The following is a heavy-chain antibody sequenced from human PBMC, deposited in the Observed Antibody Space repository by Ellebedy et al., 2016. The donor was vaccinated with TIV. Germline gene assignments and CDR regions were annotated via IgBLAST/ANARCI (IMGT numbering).Heavy chain of an antibody. CDR2: IWYDGSTQ. CDR3: ARDRAGIEVAAYFDY. V-gene: IGHV3-33*08. D-gene: IGHD6-19*01. J-gene: IGHJ4*02. Sequence: GESLKISCEASGFAFNIYHMNWVRQAPGKGLEWVAVIWYDGSTQYSADSVKGRFTISRDNSKNTLFLQMNGLRAEDTAVYYCARDRAGIEVAAYFDYWGQGTLVTVSS. CDR1: GFAFNIYH.